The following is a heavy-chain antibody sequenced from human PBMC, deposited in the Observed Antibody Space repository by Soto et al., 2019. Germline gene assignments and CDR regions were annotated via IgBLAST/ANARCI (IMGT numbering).Heavy chain of an antibody. CDR2: IWYDGSNK. CDR3: ARDLKRLLYSYGMDV. D-gene: IGHD1-26*01. CDR1: GFTFSSYG. J-gene: IGHJ6*02. V-gene: IGHV3-33*01. Sequence: QVQLVESGGGVVQPGRSLRLSCAASGFTFSSYGMHWVRQAPGKGLEWVAVIWYDGSNKYYADSVKGRFTISRDNSKNTMYLQMNSLSAEDTVVYYCARDLKRLLYSYGMDVWGQGTTVTVSS.